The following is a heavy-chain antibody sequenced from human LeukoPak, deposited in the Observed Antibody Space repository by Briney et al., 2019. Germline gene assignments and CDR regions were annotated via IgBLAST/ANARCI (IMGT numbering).Heavy chain of an antibody. J-gene: IGHJ5*02. CDR1: DGFVSTYH. CDR2: VFSNGNT. Sequence: SETLSLTCTVSDGFVSTYHWNWIRQPAGKGLEWIGRVFSNGNTNYNPSLESRVIMSVDTSKNQFSLRMSSVTAADTAAYFCARGISSVAIAWFDPWGPGTLVTVSS. V-gene: IGHV4-4*07. CDR3: ARGISSVAIAWFDP. D-gene: IGHD2-15*01.